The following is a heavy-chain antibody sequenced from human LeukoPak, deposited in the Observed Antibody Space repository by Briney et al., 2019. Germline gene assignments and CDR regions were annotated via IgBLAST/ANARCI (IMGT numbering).Heavy chain of an antibody. CDR2: ISGSGGST. CDR3: AKFRGSEKTVIDC. J-gene: IGHJ4*02. D-gene: IGHD3-16*01. V-gene: IGHV3-23*01. CDR1: GFTFSSYA. Sequence: GGSLRLSCAASGFTFSSYAMSWVRQAPGKGLEWVSAISGSGGSTYYADSVKGRFTISRDNSKNTLYLQMNSLIAEDTAVYYCAKFRGSEKTVIDCWGQGTLVTVSS.